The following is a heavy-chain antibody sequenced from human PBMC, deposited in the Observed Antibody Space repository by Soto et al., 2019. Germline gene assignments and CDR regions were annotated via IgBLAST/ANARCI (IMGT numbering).Heavy chain of an antibody. V-gene: IGHV1-2*02. CDR1: GYTFTIYY. CDR2: INPDSGGT. J-gene: IGHJ2*01. D-gene: IGHD3-3*01. Sequence: QVQLVQSGAEVKQPGASVKVSCKASGYTFTIYYMHWVRQAPGQGLEWMGWINPDSGGTKYAQKFQGGVTMTRDTSISTVYMELSRLRSDDTAVYYCAREIRSGYYKYWYFDLWGRGTLVTVSS. CDR3: AREIRSGYYKYWYFDL.